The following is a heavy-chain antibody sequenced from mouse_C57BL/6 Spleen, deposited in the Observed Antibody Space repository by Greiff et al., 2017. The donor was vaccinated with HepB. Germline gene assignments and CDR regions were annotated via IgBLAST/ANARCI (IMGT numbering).Heavy chain of an antibody. CDR1: GFTFSSYA. Sequence: DVKLVESGGGLVKPGGSLKLSCAASGFTFSSYAMSWVRQTPEKRLEWVATISDGGSYTYYPDNVKGRFTISRDNAKNNLYLQMSHLKSEDTAMYYCARGGGDYGYDGSYYAMDYWGQGTSVTVSS. V-gene: IGHV5-4*03. CDR3: ARGGGDYGYDGSYYAMDY. D-gene: IGHD2-2*01. J-gene: IGHJ4*01. CDR2: ISDGGSYT.